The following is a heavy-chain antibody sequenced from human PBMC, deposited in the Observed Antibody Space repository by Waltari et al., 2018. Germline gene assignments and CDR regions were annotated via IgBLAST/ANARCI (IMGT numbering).Heavy chain of an antibody. Sequence: QVQLQESGPGLVKPSETLSLTCAVSGYSISSGDYWGWIRQPPGKGLEWIGTIYHSGSTYYIPSLKSRVTISVDTSKNHFSLKLSSVTAADTAVYYCARPSSGANAFDIWGQGTMVTVSS. J-gene: IGHJ3*02. CDR3: ARPSSGANAFDI. D-gene: IGHD6-19*01. V-gene: IGHV4-38-2*01. CDR2: IYHSGST. CDR1: GYSISSGDY.